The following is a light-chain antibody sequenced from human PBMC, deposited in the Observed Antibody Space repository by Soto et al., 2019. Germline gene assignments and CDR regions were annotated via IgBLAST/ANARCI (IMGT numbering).Light chain of an antibody. J-gene: IGLJ1*01. CDR3: SSYTSSSTHV. V-gene: IGLV2-14*03. Sequence: QSVLTQPASVSGSPGQSITISCTGTSSDVGAYNVVSWYQQHPGKVPKLMIFDVSSRPSGVSDRFSGSKSGNTASPTISGLQDEDEGDYYCSSYTSSSTHVFGSGTKVTVL. CDR2: DVS. CDR1: SSDVGAYNV.